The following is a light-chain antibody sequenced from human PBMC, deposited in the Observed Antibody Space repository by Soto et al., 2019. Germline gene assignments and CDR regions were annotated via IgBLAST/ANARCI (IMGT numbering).Light chain of an antibody. CDR1: SSDVGSYNL. J-gene: IGLJ1*01. Sequence: QSVLTQPASVSGSPGQSITISCTGTSSDVGSYNLVSWYQQHPGKAPKLMIYEGSKRPSGVSNRFSGSKSGNTASLTISGLQAEDEADYSCCSYAGSSTFSYVFGTGTKVTVL. CDR3: CSYAGSSTFSYV. CDR2: EGS. V-gene: IGLV2-23*03.